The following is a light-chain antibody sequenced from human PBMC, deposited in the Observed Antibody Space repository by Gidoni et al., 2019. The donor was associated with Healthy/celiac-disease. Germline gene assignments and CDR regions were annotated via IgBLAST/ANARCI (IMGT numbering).Light chain of an antibody. V-gene: IGKV1-27*01. J-gene: IGKJ3*01. CDR3: QQYNSAPFT. CDR2: AAS. Sequence: DIQMTQSPSSLSASVGDRVTITCRARQGISTYLAWYQQKPGKVPKLLIYAASTLQSGVPSRFSGSGSGTDFTLTISSLQPEDVATYYCQQYNSAPFTFGPXTKVDIK. CDR1: QGISTY.